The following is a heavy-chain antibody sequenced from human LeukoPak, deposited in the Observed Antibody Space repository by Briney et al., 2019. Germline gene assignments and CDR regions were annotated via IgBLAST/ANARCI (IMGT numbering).Heavy chain of an antibody. CDR1: GFTFSGSA. D-gene: IGHD5-18*01. CDR2: ISNNGGYT. CDR3: AKVDTAMVTEDYYYYYGMDV. V-gene: IGHV3-23*01. J-gene: IGHJ6*02. Sequence: GGSLRLSCAASGFTFSGSAMSWVRQAPGKGLEWVSAISNNGGYTYYADSVKGRFTISRDNSKNTLYLQMNSLRAEDTAVYYCAKVDTAMVTEDYYYYYGMDVWGQGTTVTVSS.